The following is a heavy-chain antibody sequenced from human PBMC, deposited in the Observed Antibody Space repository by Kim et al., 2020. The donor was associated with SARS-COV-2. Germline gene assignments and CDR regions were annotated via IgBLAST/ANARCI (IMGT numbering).Heavy chain of an antibody. D-gene: IGHD1-26*01. CDR2: ISGSGGST. V-gene: IGHV3-23*01. Sequence: GGSLRLSCAASGFTFSSYAMSWVRQAPGKGLEWVSAISGSGGSTYYADSVKGRFTISRDNSKNTLYLQMNSLRAEDTAVYYCAKDHGVGDIEGARGYWGQGTLVTVSS. CDR1: GFTFSSYA. CDR3: AKDHGVGDIEGARGY. J-gene: IGHJ4*02.